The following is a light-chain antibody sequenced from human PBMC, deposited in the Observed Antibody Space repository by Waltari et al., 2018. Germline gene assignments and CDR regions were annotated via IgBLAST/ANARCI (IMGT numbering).Light chain of an antibody. Sequence: QSALTQPRSVSGPPGQSVTISCTGSSSDVGGYNYVSWYQHHPGKAPKLIIYDVTKLPSWVAVRFSGARAGSAASLSVSGLQAGVGADYYGCSDAGRHGLGVVGGGTELTV. J-gene: IGLJ2*01. CDR1: SSDVGGYNY. V-gene: IGLV2-11*01. CDR2: DVT. CDR3: CSDAGRHGLGV.